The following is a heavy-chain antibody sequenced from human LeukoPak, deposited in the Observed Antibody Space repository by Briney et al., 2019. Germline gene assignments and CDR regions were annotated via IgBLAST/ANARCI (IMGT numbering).Heavy chain of an antibody. V-gene: IGHV3-7*05. CDR2: IKEDGSDK. D-gene: IGHD3-10*01. CDR1: AFTFSVYW. CDR3: VRDGIRDIPGIITIRYDY. J-gene: IGHJ4*02. Sequence: GGSLTLSCSPSAFTFSVYWMTWVRHAPGKGLEWVATIKEDGSDKYYVDSVRGRFTISRDNADNSLYLQMNSLTAEDTALYYCVRDGIRDIPGIITIRYDYWGQGTLVTVPS.